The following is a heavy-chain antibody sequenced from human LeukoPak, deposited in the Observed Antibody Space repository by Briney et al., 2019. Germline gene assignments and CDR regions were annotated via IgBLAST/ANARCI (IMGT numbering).Heavy chain of an antibody. V-gene: IGHV3-74*01. Sequence: GGSLRLSCAASGFTFSSYWMHWVRQAPGKGLVWVSRINSDGSSTTYADSVKGRFTISRDNAKNTLYLQMNSLRAEDTAVYYCARVEPIRLLVDYWGQGTLVTVSS. CDR2: INSDGSST. D-gene: IGHD3-3*01. CDR1: GFTFSSYW. CDR3: ARVEPIRLLVDY. J-gene: IGHJ4*02.